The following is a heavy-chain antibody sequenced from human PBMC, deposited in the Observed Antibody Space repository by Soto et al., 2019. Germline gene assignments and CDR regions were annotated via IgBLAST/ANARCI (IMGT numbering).Heavy chain of an antibody. CDR3: AKDTGPN. CDR1: FDNYA. J-gene: IGHJ4*02. V-gene: IGHV3-9*01. Sequence: FDNYAMHWVRQAPGKGLEWVSGISWNSNTIAYADSVKGRFTISRDNAKNSLYLQMNSLRAEDTAFYYCAKDTGPNWGQGTLVTVSS. CDR2: ISWNSNTI.